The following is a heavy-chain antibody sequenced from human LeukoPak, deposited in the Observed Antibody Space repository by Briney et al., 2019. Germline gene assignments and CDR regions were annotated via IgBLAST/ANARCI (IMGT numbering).Heavy chain of an antibody. D-gene: IGHD3-10*01. CDR1: GFTFRNYA. J-gene: IGHJ4*02. CDR3: GRAGDYGSGSFRWRHFDS. V-gene: IGHV3-30-3*01. Sequence: GGSLRLSCDASGFTFRNYAFHWVRQAPGKGLEWVTLISYDGNSKYYADSAKGRFTISRDNSKNTLYLQMNSLRTEDTAVYYCGRAGDYGSGSFRWRHFDSWGQGTLVTVSS. CDR2: ISYDGNSK.